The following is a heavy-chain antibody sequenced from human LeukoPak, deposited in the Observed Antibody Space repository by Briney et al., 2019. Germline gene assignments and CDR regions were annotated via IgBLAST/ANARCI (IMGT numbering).Heavy chain of an antibody. CDR3: ARGPYCSSTSCYPPGFDP. J-gene: IGHJ5*02. V-gene: IGHV4-30-2*01. CDR2: IYHSGST. D-gene: IGHD2-2*01. Sequence: PSETLSLTCTVSGGSISSGGYYWSWIRQPPGKGLEWIGYIYHSGSTYYNPSLKSRVTISVDRSKNQFSLKLSSVTAADTAVYYCARGPYCSSTSCYPPGFDPWGQGTLVTVSS. CDR1: GGSISSGGYY.